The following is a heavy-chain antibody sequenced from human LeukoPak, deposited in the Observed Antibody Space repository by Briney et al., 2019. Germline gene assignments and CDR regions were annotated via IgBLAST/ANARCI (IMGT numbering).Heavy chain of an antibody. J-gene: IGHJ6*03. V-gene: IGHV5-51*01. CDR3: ARGAADTFYYYYYMDV. D-gene: IGHD5-18*01. CDR2: IYPGDSDT. Sequence: GESLKISCKGSGYTFTNYWIGWVRQMPGKGLEWMGIIYPGDSDTRYSPSFQGQVTISADKSISTAYLQWRSLKASDSATYYCARGAADTFYYYYYMDVWGKGTTVTVSS. CDR1: GYTFTNYW.